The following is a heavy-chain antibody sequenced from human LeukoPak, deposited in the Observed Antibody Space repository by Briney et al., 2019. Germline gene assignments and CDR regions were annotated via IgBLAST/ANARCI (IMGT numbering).Heavy chain of an antibody. CDR2: IYYSGSS. V-gene: IGHV4-39*01. Sequence: SETLSLTCTVSGGSISSSSYYWGWIRQPPGKGLEWIGSIYYSGSSYYNPSLKSRVTISVDTSKNLFSLKLSSVTAAGTAVYYCARLGVTFDIWGQGTMVTVAS. J-gene: IGHJ3*02. CDR3: ARLGVTFDI. D-gene: IGHD3-3*01. CDR1: GGSISSSSYY.